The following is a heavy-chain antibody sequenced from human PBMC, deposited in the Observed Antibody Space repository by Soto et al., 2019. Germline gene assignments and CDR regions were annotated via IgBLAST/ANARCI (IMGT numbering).Heavy chain of an antibody. Sequence: GGSLRLSCAASGFTFSSYGMNWVRQAPGKGLEWVSGISGSGRSTYYADSVKGRFTISRDNSKNTLYLQLNSLRAEDTAVYYCAKGGRGSSSGQPLEHYNYYGLDVWGQGTTVTVSS. CDR2: ISGSGRST. CDR3: AKGGRGSSSGQPLEHYNYYGLDV. CDR1: GFTFSSYG. J-gene: IGHJ6*02. D-gene: IGHD6-13*01. V-gene: IGHV3-23*01.